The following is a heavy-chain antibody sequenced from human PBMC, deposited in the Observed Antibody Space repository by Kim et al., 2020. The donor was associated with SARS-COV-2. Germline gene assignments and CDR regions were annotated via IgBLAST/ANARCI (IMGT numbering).Heavy chain of an antibody. CDR1: GGSFSGHY. CDR3: ARGRAGVVPAPILGIGPHYDYVIMGL. CDR2: IHQSGSS. Sequence: SETLSLTCAVYGGSFSGHYWSWIRQPPGNGLELIGEIHQSGSSKYNPSLKSRVSMSVDTSKNQFSLKLSSVTAADTGFYYCARGRAGVVPAPILGIGPHYDYVIMGLWGHGITVTVSS. J-gene: IGHJ6*02. D-gene: IGHD2-2*02. V-gene: IGHV4-34*01.